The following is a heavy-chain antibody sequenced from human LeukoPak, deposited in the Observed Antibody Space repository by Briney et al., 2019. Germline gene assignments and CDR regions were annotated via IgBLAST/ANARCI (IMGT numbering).Heavy chain of an antibody. V-gene: IGHV3-30*18. Sequence: GGSLRLSCAASGFTFSSYSMNWVRQAPGKGLEWVATMSFDVNNKYYADSVRGRFTISRDNSKNTLYLQMNSLRVEDTAVYYCAKDPAVANTARRFQHWGQGTLVTVTS. CDR1: GFTFSSYS. D-gene: IGHD6-19*01. J-gene: IGHJ1*01. CDR3: AKDPAVANTARRFQH. CDR2: MSFDVNNK.